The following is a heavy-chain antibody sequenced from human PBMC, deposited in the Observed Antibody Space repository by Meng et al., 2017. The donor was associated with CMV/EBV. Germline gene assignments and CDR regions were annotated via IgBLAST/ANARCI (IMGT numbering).Heavy chain of an antibody. J-gene: IGHJ6*02. CDR1: GGSFSRYA. CDR2: IVPFFPTT. V-gene: IGHV1-69*13. CDR3: ARGPSSIAARQYYYYGMDV. D-gene: IGHD6-6*01. Sequence: SVKVSCKSSGGSFSRYAFSWVRQAPGQGLEWVGGIVPFFPTTNYAQKFQGRITMTADESTTTAHMELRSLRSEDTAVYYCARGPSSIAARQYYYYGMDVWGQGTTVTVSS.